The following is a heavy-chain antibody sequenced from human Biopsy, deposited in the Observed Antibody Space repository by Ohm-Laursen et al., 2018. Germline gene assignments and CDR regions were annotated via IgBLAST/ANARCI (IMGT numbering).Heavy chain of an antibody. D-gene: IGHD2-2*01. Sequence: SLRPSCAASGFSVSDNYMSWVRQAPGKGLEWVSVIYSDGRTYYADSVKGRVTISSDNSKNALYLQMSSLRAEDTAVYYCAREKGGDQYYFDYWGQGTLVTISS. CDR1: GFSVSDNY. CDR3: AREKGGDQYYFDY. V-gene: IGHV3-53*01. CDR2: IYSDGRT. J-gene: IGHJ4*02.